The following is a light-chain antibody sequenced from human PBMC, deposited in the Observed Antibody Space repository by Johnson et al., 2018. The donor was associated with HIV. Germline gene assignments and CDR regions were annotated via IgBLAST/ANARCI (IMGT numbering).Light chain of an antibody. Sequence: QLVLTQPPSVSAAPGQKVTISCSGSSSNIGNNYVSWYQQFPGTAPKLLIYENNKRPSGIPDRFSGSKSGTSATLGITGLQTGDEADYYCGTWDSSLSAGVFGTGTKLTVL. CDR1: SSNIGNNY. CDR2: ENN. CDR3: GTWDSSLSAGV. V-gene: IGLV1-51*02. J-gene: IGLJ1*01.